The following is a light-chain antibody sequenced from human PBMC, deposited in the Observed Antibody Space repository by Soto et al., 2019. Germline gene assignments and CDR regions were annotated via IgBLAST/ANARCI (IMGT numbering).Light chain of an antibody. V-gene: IGKV3-11*01. CDR1: QSVSIY. Sequence: EIVLTQSPATLSLSPGERATLSCRASQSVSIYLAWYQQKPGQAPRLLIYDASNRATGIPVRFSGSGSGTEFTLTISSLQSEDFAVYYCQQYNNWPPITFGQGTRLEIK. J-gene: IGKJ5*01. CDR3: QQYNNWPPIT. CDR2: DAS.